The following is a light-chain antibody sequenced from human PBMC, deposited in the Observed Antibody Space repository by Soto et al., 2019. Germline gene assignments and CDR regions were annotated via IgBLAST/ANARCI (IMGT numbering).Light chain of an antibody. CDR1: QSVSNTY. Sequence: EMVMTQSPATLSVSPGERATLSCRASQSVSNTYLAWYQQKPGQAPRLLIYGTSSRATGIPDRFSGSGSGTDFTLTSSRLEPEDFATYYWQQFNTYPLTFGGGTKVDIK. CDR3: QQFNTYPLT. J-gene: IGKJ4*01. CDR2: GTS. V-gene: IGKV3-20*01.